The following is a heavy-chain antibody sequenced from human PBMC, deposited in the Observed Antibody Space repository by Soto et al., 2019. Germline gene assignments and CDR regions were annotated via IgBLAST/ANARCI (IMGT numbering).Heavy chain of an antibody. J-gene: IGHJ4*02. CDR2: VHSSGGT. V-gene: IGHV4-61*01. Sequence: QVQLQESGPGLVKPSETLSLTCTVSGGSVSRGSYYWTWLRQPPGKGLEWIGYVHSSGGTTYNPSLKSRVIISIDTSKNPFSLNLSSLTAADTALYYCARDRGRFGPAFEHWGQVTLVTVYS. CDR1: GGSVSRGSYY. D-gene: IGHD3-3*01. CDR3: ARDRGRFGPAFEH.